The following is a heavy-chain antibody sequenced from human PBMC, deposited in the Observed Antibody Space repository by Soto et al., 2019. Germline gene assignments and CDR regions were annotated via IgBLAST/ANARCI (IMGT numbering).Heavy chain of an antibody. J-gene: IGHJ6*02. Sequence: PGGSLRLSCAASGFTFDNYAMNWVRHAPGKGLEWVSGITGSGENTYYADSVKGRFTISRDNSKNTLYVQLNSLRVEDTAIYYCAKVSLGATTITDFYYYGMDVWGQGTMVTVSS. CDR3: AKVSLGATTITDFYYYGMDV. V-gene: IGHV3-23*01. CDR1: GFTFDNYA. CDR2: ITGSGENT. D-gene: IGHD1-26*01.